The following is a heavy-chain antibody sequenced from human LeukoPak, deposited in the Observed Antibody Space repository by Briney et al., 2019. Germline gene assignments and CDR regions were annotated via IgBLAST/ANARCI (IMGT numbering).Heavy chain of an antibody. J-gene: IGHJ3*02. CDR3: AREGDGFIVVVVAATDAFDI. CDR2: IYYSGST. Sequence: SETLSLTCTVSGGSISSYYWSWIRQPPGKGLEWIGCIYYSGSTNYNPSLKSRVTISVDTSKNQFSLKLSSVTAADTAVYYCAREGDGFIVVVVAATDAFDIWGQGTMVTVSS. V-gene: IGHV4-59*01. D-gene: IGHD2-15*01. CDR1: GGSISSYY.